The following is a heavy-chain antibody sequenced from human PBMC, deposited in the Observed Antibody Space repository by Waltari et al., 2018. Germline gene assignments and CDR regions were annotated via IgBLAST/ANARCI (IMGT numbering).Heavy chain of an antibody. J-gene: IGHJ6*02. D-gene: IGHD2-8*01. CDR1: GASVSSDY. V-gene: IGHV4-4*07. CDR3: ARDKMLLRTMDV. CDR2: IYSSGNT. Sequence: QVRLQESGPGLVKPSETLSLICTVSGASVSSDYWLWIRQPAGKGLEWIGRIYSSGNTNYSPSLRGRLTISVDTSKNQVSLRLTSVTAADSAVYYCARDKMLLRTMDVWGQGTTVVVSS.